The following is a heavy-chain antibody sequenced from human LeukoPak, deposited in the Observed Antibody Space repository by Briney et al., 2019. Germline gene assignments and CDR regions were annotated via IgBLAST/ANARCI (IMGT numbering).Heavy chain of an antibody. Sequence: ASVKVSCKASGGTFSSYAISWVRQAPGQGLEWMGGIVPIFGTANYAQKFQGRVTITADKSTSTAYMELSSLRSEDTAVYYCARVGYYDSSGYYWRYMDVWGKGTTVTVSS. CDR2: IVPIFGTA. V-gene: IGHV1-69*06. CDR3: ARVGYYDSSGYYWRYMDV. D-gene: IGHD3-22*01. J-gene: IGHJ6*03. CDR1: GGTFSSYA.